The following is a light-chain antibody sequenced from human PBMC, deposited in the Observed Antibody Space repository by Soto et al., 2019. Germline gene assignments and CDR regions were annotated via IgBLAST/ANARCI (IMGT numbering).Light chain of an antibody. V-gene: IGKV3-15*01. CDR1: QSIINN. CDR3: QQYSIWPYT. CDR2: GAS. J-gene: IGKJ2*01. Sequence: EIVMTQSQATLSVSPGERATLSCSASQSIINNLAWYQQKPGQAPRLLIYGASTRATGIPARFSGSGSGTEFTLTISSLQSEDFAVYYCQQYSIWPYTFGQGTKLEIK.